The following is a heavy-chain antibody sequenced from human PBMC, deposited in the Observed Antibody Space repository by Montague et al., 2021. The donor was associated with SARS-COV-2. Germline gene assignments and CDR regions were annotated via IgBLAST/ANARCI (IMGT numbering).Heavy chain of an antibody. Sequence: CAISGDSVSSNSAAWNWIRQSPPRGLEWLGRTYYRSKWYNDYAISVKSRITINPDTSKNQFSLQLNSVTPEDTAVYYCARVNSSSWYFDYWGQGILVTVSS. J-gene: IGHJ4*02. D-gene: IGHD6-13*01. V-gene: IGHV6-1*01. CDR3: ARVNSSSWYFDY. CDR1: GDSVSSNSAA. CDR2: TYYRSKWYN.